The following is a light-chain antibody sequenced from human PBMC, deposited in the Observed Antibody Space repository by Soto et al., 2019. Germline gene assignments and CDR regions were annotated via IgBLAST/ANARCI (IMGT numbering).Light chain of an antibody. CDR1: QSVLFSSNNKNY. J-gene: IGKJ2*01. CDR3: QQYYTTPYT. CDR2: WAS. V-gene: IGKV4-1*01. Sequence: DIVMTQSPDSLAVSLGERATINCKSSQSVLFSSNNKNYLAWYQHKLGQPPKLLIYWASTRESGVPDRFSGSGSGTDFTLTISSLQAEDVAVYYCQQYYTTPYTFGQGTKLEI.